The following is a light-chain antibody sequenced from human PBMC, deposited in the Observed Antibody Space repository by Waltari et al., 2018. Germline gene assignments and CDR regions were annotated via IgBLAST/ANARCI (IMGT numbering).Light chain of an antibody. Sequence: EIVLTQSPATLSLSPGERATLSCRASQSVGSYLAWYQHRPGQAPSLLIYDASTRAPGIPARFSGSGSGTDFTLTISSLEPEDFAVYYCQQRTNWPSLTFGGGTKVEIK. V-gene: IGKV3-11*01. CDR2: DAS. CDR3: QQRTNWPSLT. CDR1: QSVGSY. J-gene: IGKJ4*01.